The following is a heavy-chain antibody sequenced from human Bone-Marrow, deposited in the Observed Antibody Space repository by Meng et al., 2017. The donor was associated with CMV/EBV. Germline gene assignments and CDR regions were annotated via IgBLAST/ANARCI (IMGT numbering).Heavy chain of an antibody. Sequence: SETLSLTCAVYGGSFSGYYWSWIRQPPGKGLEWIGEINHSGSTNYNPSLKSRVTISVDTSKNQFSLKLTSVTVADTAVYYCARRVSSGWYVGYWGQGTLVTVSS. V-gene: IGHV4-34*01. CDR3: ARRVSSGWYVGY. CDR1: GGSFSGYY. D-gene: IGHD6-19*01. CDR2: INHSGST. J-gene: IGHJ4*02.